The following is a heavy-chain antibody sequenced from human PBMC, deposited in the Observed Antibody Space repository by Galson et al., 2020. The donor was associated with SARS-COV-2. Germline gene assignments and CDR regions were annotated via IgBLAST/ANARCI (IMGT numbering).Heavy chain of an antibody. CDR2: FDPEDGET. CDR1: GYTLTELS. D-gene: IGHD6-13*01. CDR3: ATSSAIAAAGTGWFDP. J-gene: IGHJ5*02. V-gene: IGHV1-24*01. Sequence: ASVKVSCKVSGYTLTELSMHWVRQAPGKGLEWMGGFDPEDGETIYAQQFQGRVTMTEDTSTDTAYMELSSLRSEDTAVYYCATSSAIAAAGTGWFDPWGQGTLVTVSS.